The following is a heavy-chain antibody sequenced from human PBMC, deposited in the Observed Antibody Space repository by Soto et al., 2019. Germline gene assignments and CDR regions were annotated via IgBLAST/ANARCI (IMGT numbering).Heavy chain of an antibody. V-gene: IGHV3-23*01. CDR3: ANAHRGYGSTLFFFGS. CDR1: GFTFGNYA. D-gene: IGHD2-2*01. J-gene: IGHJ4*02. Sequence: EVQLLESGGGLVQPGGYLRLSCSASGFTFGNYAMRWVRKAPGKGLEWVSGITAGGGTTDYADSVKGRFTISRDNSKNTLYLQMSSLRVEDTAVYYCANAHRGYGSTLFFFGSWGQGSLVTVCS. CDR2: ITAGGGTT.